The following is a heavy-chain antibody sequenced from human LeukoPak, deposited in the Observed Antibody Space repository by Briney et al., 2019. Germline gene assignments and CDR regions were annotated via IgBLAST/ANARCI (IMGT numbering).Heavy chain of an antibody. Sequence: GGSLRLSCAASGFTVSSNYMSWVRQAPGKGLEWVSVIFSGGSTYYADSVKGRFTISRDNSKNTLYLQMSSLRDDDTAVYFCARGEGDNWGQGTLVAVSS. D-gene: IGHD1-26*01. J-gene: IGHJ4*02. V-gene: IGHV3-53*01. CDR2: IFSGGST. CDR3: ARGEGDN. CDR1: GFTVSSNY.